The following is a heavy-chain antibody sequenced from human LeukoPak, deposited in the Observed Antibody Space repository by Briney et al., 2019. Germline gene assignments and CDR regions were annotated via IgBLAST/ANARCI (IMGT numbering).Heavy chain of an antibody. V-gene: IGHV5-51*01. Sequence: GESLKISCKASGYSFTSYWIGWVRQMPGKGLEWLAVIYPGDSDTRYSPSFQGQVTISADKSISTAYLQWSSLKASDTAMYYCARSSDSSGYYDFFDYWGQGTLVTVFS. CDR2: IYPGDSDT. D-gene: IGHD3-22*01. J-gene: IGHJ4*02. CDR1: GYSFTSYW. CDR3: ARSSDSSGYYDFFDY.